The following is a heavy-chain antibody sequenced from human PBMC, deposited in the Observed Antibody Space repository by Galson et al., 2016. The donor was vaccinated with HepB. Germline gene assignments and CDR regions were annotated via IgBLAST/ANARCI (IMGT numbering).Heavy chain of an antibody. CDR1: GDSVYNNGAA. D-gene: IGHD3-10*01. J-gene: IGHJ6*02. V-gene: IGHV6-1*01. Sequence: CAISGDSVYNNGAAWVWIRQSPSRGLEWLGRTFYRSTWENHYAGSVENRITISPDTSRNQFSLHLNSVTPEDTAVYYRASAVMLGRGMDVWGQGTTVTVSS. CDR2: TFYRSTWEN. CDR3: ASAVMLGRGMDV.